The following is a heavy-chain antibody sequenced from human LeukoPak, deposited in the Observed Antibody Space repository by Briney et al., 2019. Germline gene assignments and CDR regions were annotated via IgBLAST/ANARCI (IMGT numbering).Heavy chain of an antibody. CDR3: AHRGLYYDFFDY. Sequence: SGPTLVNPTQTLTLTCTFSGFSLSTSGVGVGWIRQPPGKALEWLALIYWNDDKRYSPSLKSRLTITKDTSKNQVVLTMTNMDPVDTATYCCAHRGLYYDFFDYWGQGTLVTVSS. CDR1: GFSLSTSGVG. CDR2: IYWNDDK. J-gene: IGHJ4*02. V-gene: IGHV2-5*01. D-gene: IGHD3-3*01.